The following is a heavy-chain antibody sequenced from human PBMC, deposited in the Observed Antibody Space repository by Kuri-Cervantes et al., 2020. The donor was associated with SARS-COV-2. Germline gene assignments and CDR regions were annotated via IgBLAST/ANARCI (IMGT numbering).Heavy chain of an antibody. CDR3: AKTWLSYYDSSGYPPY. CDR2: ISGSGGST. D-gene: IGHD3-22*01. CDR1: GFPFSRYA. J-gene: IGHJ4*02. Sequence: GESLKISCAASGFPFSRYAMSWVRQAPGKGLEWVSAISGSGGSTYYADSVKGRFTISRDNSKNTLYLQMNSLRAEDTAVYYCAKTWLSYYDSSGYPPYWGQGTLVTVSS. V-gene: IGHV3-23*01.